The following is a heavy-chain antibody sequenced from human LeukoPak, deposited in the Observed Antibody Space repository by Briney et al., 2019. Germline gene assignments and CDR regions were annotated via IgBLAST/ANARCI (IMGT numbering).Heavy chain of an antibody. CDR2: IYHSGST. CDR3: ARAGGKRAFDI. D-gene: IGHD1-14*01. J-gene: IGHJ3*02. Sequence: SETLSLTCTVSGYSISSGYYWGWIRQPPGKGLEWIGSIYHSGSTYYNPSLKSRVTISVDTSKNQFSLKLSSVTAADTAVYYCARAGGKRAFDIWGQGTMVTVSS. V-gene: IGHV4-38-2*02. CDR1: GYSISSGYY.